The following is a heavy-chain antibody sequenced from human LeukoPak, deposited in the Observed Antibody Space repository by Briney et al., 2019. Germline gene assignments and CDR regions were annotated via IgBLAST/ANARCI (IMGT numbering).Heavy chain of an antibody. J-gene: IGHJ4*02. CDR3: ARGEGGYYGGGGTNFDY. V-gene: IGHV1-8*01. CDR1: GYTFTSYD. Sequence: ASVKVSCKASGYTFTSYDINWVRQATGQGLGWMGWMNPNSGNTGYAQKFQGRVTMTRNTSISTAYMELSSLRSEDTAVYYCARGEGGYYGGGGTNFDYWGQGTLVTVSS. CDR2: MNPNSGNT. D-gene: IGHD1-26*01.